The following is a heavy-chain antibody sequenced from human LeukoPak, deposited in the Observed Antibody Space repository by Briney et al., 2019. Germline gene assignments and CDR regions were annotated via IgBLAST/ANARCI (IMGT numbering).Heavy chain of an antibody. J-gene: IGHJ4*02. CDR3: ARDLYGDYFDY. Sequence: KFQGRVSITRDTSASTAYMELSSLTSEDTAAYYCARDLYGDYFDYWGQGTLVTVSS. V-gene: IGHV1-3*01. D-gene: IGHD3-16*01.